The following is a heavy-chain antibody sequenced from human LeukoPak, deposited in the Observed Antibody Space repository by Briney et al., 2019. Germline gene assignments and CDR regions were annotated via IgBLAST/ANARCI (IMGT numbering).Heavy chain of an antibody. Sequence: GGSLRLSCAASGFTFDDYGMSWVRQAPGKGLEWVSGINWNGGSTGYADSVRGRFTISRDNAKNFLYLQMNSLRAEDTALYHCARASDFWSGPADYWGQGTLVTVSS. CDR2: INWNGGST. CDR3: ARASDFWSGPADY. J-gene: IGHJ4*02. D-gene: IGHD3-3*01. V-gene: IGHV3-20*01. CDR1: GFTFDDYG.